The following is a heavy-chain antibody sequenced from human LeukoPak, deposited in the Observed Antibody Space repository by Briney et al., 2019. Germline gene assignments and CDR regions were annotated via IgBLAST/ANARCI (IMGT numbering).Heavy chain of an antibody. V-gene: IGHV3-48*02. CDR2: IDSDTYGNTI. CDR3: ARDRGRGDYGDYLLDY. D-gene: IGHD4-17*01. J-gene: IGHJ4*02. CDR1: GFTLSSYS. Sequence: PGGSLRLSCAASGFTLSSYSMNWVRQAPGKGLEWISYIDSDTYGNTIYYPHTVKGRFTISRDNAKNSLYLQMDSLRDEDTAVYYCARDRGRGDYGDYLLDYWGQGSLVTVSS.